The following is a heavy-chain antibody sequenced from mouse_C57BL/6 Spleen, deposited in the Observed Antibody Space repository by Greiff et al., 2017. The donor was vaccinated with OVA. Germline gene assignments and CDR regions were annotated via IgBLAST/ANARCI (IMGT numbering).Heavy chain of an antibody. Sequence: QVQLQQPGAELVKPGASVKLSCKASGYTFTSYWMQWVKQRHGQGLEWIGEIDPSDSYTNYNQKFKGKATLTVDPSSSPAYMQLSSLTSEDSAVYYCARGGTVHAMDYWGQGTSVTVSS. J-gene: IGHJ4*01. CDR1: GYTFTSYW. V-gene: IGHV1-50*01. D-gene: IGHD3-3*01. CDR2: IDPSDSYT. CDR3: ARGGTVHAMDY.